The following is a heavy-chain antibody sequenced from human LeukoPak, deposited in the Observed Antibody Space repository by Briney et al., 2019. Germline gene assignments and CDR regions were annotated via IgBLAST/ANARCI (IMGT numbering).Heavy chain of an antibody. Sequence: SETLSLTCTVSGGSISSYYWSWIRQPPGKGLEWIGYIYYSGSTNYNPSLKSRVTISVDTSKNQSSLKLSSVTAADTAVYYCARDRGYGDYGTFDYWGQGTLVTVSS. V-gene: IGHV4-59*01. D-gene: IGHD4-17*01. J-gene: IGHJ4*02. CDR1: GGSISSYY. CDR2: IYYSGST. CDR3: ARDRGYGDYGTFDY.